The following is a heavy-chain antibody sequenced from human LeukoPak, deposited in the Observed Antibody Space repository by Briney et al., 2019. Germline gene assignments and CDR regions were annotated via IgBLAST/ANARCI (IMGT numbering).Heavy chain of an antibody. Sequence: ASVKVSCKASGYTFTSYGISWVRQAPGQGLEWMGWISAYNGNTNYAQKLQGRVTMTTDTSTSTAYMELRSLRSDDTAVYYCAKNLGSGTPTGYNWFDPRGQGTLVTVSS. CDR2: ISAYNGNT. J-gene: IGHJ5*02. V-gene: IGHV1-18*01. CDR1: GYTFTSYG. D-gene: IGHD1-26*01. CDR3: AKNLGSGTPTGYNWFDP.